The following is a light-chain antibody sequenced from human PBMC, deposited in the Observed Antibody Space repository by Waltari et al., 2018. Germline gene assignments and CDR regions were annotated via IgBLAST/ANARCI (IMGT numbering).Light chain of an antibody. Sequence: EIVLTQSPGTLYLSPGESATLSCRASQSVSLRYFAWYRQKPGQAPRLLIYGASSMATGIPDRFSGGGSGTDFTLTISRLEPEDFAVYYCQQYDTSPRSFGQGTKVEIK. CDR2: GAS. CDR1: QSVSLRY. V-gene: IGKV3-20*01. CDR3: QQYDTSPRS. J-gene: IGKJ1*01.